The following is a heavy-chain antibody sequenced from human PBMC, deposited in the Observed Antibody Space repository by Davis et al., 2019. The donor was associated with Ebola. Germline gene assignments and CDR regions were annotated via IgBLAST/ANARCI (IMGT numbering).Heavy chain of an antibody. J-gene: IGHJ4*02. D-gene: IGHD6-19*01. CDR1: GYSFTSYW. V-gene: IGHV5-51*01. Sequence: KVSCKGSGYSFTSYWIAWVRQMPGKGLEWMGIIYPGDPDTRYGPSFEGQVTMSVDKSINTAYLQWSSLKASDTAMYYCATLVHNSSGTWGQGTLVTVSP. CDR3: ATLVHNSSGT. CDR2: IYPGDPDT.